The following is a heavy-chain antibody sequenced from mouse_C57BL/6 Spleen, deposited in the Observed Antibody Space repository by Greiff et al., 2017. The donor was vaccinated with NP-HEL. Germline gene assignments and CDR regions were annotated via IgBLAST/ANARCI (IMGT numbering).Heavy chain of an antibody. CDR2: INYDGSST. Sequence: EVMLVESEGGLVQPGSSMKLSCTASGFTFSDYYMAWVRQVPEKGLEWVANINYDGSSTYYLDSLKSRFIISGDNAKNILYLQMSSLRFEDTATYYCARDGGPYAMDYWGQGTSVTVSS. CDR1: GFTFSDYY. V-gene: IGHV5-16*01. J-gene: IGHJ4*01. CDR3: ARDGGPYAMDY.